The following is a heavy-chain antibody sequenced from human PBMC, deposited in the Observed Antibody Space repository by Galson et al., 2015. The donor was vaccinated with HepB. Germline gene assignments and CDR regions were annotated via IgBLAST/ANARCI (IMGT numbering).Heavy chain of an antibody. J-gene: IGHJ4*02. V-gene: IGHV1-69*13. CDR3: ASAETTKPPYYFDC. CDR2: TIPLSTTA. D-gene: IGHD4-11*01. CDR1: GGTFSNYG. Sequence: SVKVSCKASGGTFSNYGLNWVRQAPGQGLEWLGGTIPLSTTADYAQKFQGRVTITADESTTTAYMELSSLKSDDTAVYYCASAETTKPPYYFDCWGQGTLVTVSS.